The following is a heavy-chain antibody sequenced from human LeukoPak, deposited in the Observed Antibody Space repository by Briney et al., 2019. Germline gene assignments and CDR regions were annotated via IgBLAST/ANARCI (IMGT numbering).Heavy chain of an antibody. J-gene: IGHJ3*02. CDR3: AKGGRDAFDI. CDR2: ISGGRTST. V-gene: IGHV3-23*01. Sequence: GGSLRLSCAASGFTFSSYAMSWVRQAPGKGLEWVSNISGGRTSTYYADSVRGRFTISRDNSKNTLYLQMNSLRAEDTAVYYCAKGGRDAFDIWGQGTMVTVSS. CDR1: GFTFSSYA.